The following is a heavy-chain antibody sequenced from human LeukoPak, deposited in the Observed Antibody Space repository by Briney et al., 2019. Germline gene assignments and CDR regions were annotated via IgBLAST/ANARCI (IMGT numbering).Heavy chain of an antibody. V-gene: IGHV4-34*01. Sequence: SETLSLTCAVYGGSFSGYYWSWIRQPPGKGLEWIGEINHSGSTNYNPSLKSRVTISVDTSKNQFSPKLSSVTAADTAVYYCARVRGYCSGGSCSRRPFDYWGQGTLVTVSS. CDR3: ARVRGYCSGGSCSRRPFDY. J-gene: IGHJ4*02. CDR1: GGSFSGYY. CDR2: INHSGST. D-gene: IGHD2-15*01.